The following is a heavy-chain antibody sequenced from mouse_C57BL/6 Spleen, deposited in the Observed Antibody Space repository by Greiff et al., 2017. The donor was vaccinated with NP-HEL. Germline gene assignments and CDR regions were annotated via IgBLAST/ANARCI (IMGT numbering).Heavy chain of an antibody. CDR2: IHPNSGST. CDR3: ARRANWGSYWYFDV. D-gene: IGHD4-1*01. J-gene: IGHJ1*03. CDR1: GYTFTSYW. Sequence: QVQLQQPGAELVKPGASVKLSCKASGYTFTSYWMHWVKQRPGQGREWIGMIHPNSGSTNYNEKFKSKATLTVDKSSSTAYMQLSSLTSEDSAVYYCARRANWGSYWYFDVWGTGTTVTVSS. V-gene: IGHV1-64*01.